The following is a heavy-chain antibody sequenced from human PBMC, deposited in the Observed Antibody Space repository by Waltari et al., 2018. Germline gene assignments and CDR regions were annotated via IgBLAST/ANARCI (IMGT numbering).Heavy chain of an antibody. J-gene: IGHJ4*02. CDR2: IYYSGST. V-gene: IGHV4-39*07. CDR1: GGSISSSSYY. Sequence: QLQLQESGPGLVKPSETLSLTCTVSGGSISSSSYYWGWIRQPPGKGREWIGSIYYSGSTYYNPSLKSRVTISVDTSKNQFSLKLSSVTAADTAVYYCARIDEEGTGYAHYWGQGTLVTVSS. D-gene: IGHD3-9*01. CDR3: ARIDEEGTGYAHY.